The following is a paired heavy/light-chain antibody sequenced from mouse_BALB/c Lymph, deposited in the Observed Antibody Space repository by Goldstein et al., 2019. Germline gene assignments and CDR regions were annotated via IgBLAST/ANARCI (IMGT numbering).Light chain of an antibody. CDR2: STS. CDR1: SSVSSSY. V-gene: IGKV4-74*01. Sequence: QIVLTQSPAIMSASLGERVTMTCTASSSVSSSYLHWYQQKPGSSPKLWIYSTSNLASGVPARFSGSGSGTSYSLTISSMEAEDAATYYCHQYHRSPYTFGGGTKLEIK. J-gene: IGKJ2*01. CDR3: HQYHRSPYT.
Heavy chain of an antibody. V-gene: IGHV5-17*02. CDR1: GFTFSSFG. CDR2: ISSGSSTI. CDR3: AREEERDYYAMDY. J-gene: IGHJ4*01. Sequence: DVQLVESGGGLVQPGGSRKLSCAASGFTFSSFGMHWVRQAPEKGLEWVAYISSGSSTIYYADTVKGRFTISRDNPKNTLFLQMTSLRSEDTAMYYCAREEERDYYAMDYWGQGTSVTVSS.